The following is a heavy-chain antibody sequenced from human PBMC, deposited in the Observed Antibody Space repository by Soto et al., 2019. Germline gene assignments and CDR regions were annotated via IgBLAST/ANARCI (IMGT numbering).Heavy chain of an antibody. CDR3: ARSQGSSTSLEIYYYYYYGMDV. D-gene: IGHD2-2*01. CDR1: GGTFSSYA. CDR2: IIPISGTA. J-gene: IGHJ6*02. Sequence: QVQLVQSGAEVKKPGSSVKVSCKASGGTFSSYAISWVRQAPGQGLEWMGGIIPISGTANYAQKFQGRVTITADESTSTACMELGSLRSEDTAVYYCARSQGSSTSLEIYYYYYYGMDVWGQGTTVTVSS. V-gene: IGHV1-69*01.